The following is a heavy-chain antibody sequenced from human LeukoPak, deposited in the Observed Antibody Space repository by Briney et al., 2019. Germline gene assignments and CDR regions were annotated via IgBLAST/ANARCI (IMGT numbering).Heavy chain of an antibody. Sequence: GGSLRLSCAASGFAFDDYAMHWVRQAPGKGLEWVSGISWNSGSIGYADSVKGRFTISRDNAKNSLYLQMNSLRAEDTALYYCAKDTILTLSSGLDYWGQGTLVTVSS. CDR2: ISWNSGSI. CDR3: AKDTILTLSSGLDY. V-gene: IGHV3-9*01. J-gene: IGHJ4*02. CDR1: GFAFDDYA. D-gene: IGHD3-22*01.